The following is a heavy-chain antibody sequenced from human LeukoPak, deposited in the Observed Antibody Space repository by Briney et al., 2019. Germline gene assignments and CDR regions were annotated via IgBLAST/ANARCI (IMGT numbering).Heavy chain of an antibody. J-gene: IGHJ4*02. V-gene: IGHV3-23*01. Sequence: GGSLRLSCAASGFTFSSYAMSWVRQAPGKGLEWVSTISGGSATIHYADSVKGRFTTSRDNSKYTLYLQMNSLRAEDTAVYYCARGATVSTRHFDSWGQGTLVTVSS. CDR2: ISGGSATI. D-gene: IGHD4-17*01. CDR3: ARGATVSTRHFDS. CDR1: GFTFSSYA.